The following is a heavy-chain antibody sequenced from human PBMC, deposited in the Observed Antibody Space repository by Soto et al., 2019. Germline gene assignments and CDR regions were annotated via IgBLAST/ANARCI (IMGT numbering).Heavy chain of an antibody. V-gene: IGHV4-59*01. J-gene: IGHJ6*03. CDR1: GGSISSYY. CDR3: ARGSRYSYGYDVHYYYYMDV. D-gene: IGHD5-18*01. CDR2: IYYSGST. Sequence: QVQLQESGPGLVKPSETLSLTCTVSGGSISSYYWSWIRQPPGKGLEWIGYIYYSGSTNYNSSLKSRVTRSVDTSKNHFSLKLSSVTAADTAVYYCARGSRYSYGYDVHYYYYMDVWGKGTTVTVSS.